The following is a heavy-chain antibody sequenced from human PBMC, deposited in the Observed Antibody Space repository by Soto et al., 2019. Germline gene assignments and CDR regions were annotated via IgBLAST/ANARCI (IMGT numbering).Heavy chain of an antibody. Sequence: QVQLQQWGAGLLKPSETLSLTCVVYGGSLSGYYWSWIRQPPGKGLEWIGEIKDGGLTNYSPSLKSRATMSVEGPPNQFSLKVPSLTAAATAVYYCARGREGVVATRWDRGSLVTVCS. J-gene: IGHJ4*02. D-gene: IGHD5-12*01. CDR3: ARGREGVVATR. CDR1: GGSLSGYY. CDR2: IKDGGLT. V-gene: IGHV4-34*01.